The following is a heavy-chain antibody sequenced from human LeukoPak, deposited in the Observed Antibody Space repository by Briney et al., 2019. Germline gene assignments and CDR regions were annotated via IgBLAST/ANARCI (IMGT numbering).Heavy chain of an antibody. CDR3: ASSRIDDFHFDY. Sequence: KPSETLSLTCTVSGASISSSSHYWGWIRQPPGKGLEWIRSIYYSGSTYYNPSLKSRVTISVDTSKNQFSLRLSSVTAADTAVYYCASSRIDDFHFDYWGQGTLVTVSP. CDR2: IYYSGST. D-gene: IGHD1-1*01. J-gene: IGHJ4*02. CDR1: GASISSSSHY. V-gene: IGHV4-39*01.